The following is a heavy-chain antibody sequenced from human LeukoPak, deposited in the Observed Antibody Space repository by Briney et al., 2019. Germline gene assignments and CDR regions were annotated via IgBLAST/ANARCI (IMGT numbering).Heavy chain of an antibody. D-gene: IGHD4-17*01. V-gene: IGHV4-34*01. CDR2: INHSGST. CDR1: GGSFSGYY. Sequence: SETLSLTCAVYGGSFSGYYWSWIRQPPGKGLEWIGEINHSGSTNYNPSLKSRVTISVDTSKNQFSLKLSSVTAADTAVYYCARFVYGDYGDYETPFFDYWGQGTLVTVSS. J-gene: IGHJ4*02. CDR3: ARFVYGDYGDYETPFFDY.